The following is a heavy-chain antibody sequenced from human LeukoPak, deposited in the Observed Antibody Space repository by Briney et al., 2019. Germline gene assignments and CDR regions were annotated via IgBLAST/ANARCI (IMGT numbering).Heavy chain of an antibody. D-gene: IGHD7-27*01. CDR2: MSPNSGNT. CDR1: GYTFTSYD. V-gene: IGHV1-8*01. CDR3: ASGPPNWGYDY. J-gene: IGHJ4*02. Sequence: ASVKVSCKASGYTFTSYDINWVRQATGQGLEWMGWMSPNSGNTGYAQKFQGRVTMTRSTSMNTAYMELSSLKSEDTAVYYCASGPPNWGYDYWGQGTLVTVSS.